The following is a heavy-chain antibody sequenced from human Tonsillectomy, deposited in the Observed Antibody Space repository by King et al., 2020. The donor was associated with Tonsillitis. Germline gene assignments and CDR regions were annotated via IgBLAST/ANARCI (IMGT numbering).Heavy chain of an antibody. J-gene: IGHJ6*02. CDR2: INHSGST. Sequence: VQLQQWGAGLLKPSETLSLTCGVYGGSFSDYYWSWIRQSPGRGLEWIGEINHSGSTNFNPSLKSRVTISIDTSKNQFSLRLTSVTAADTAVYYCARGPPRYYNGMDVWGQGSTVTVSS. CDR3: ARGPPRYYNGMDV. CDR1: GGSFSDYY. V-gene: IGHV4-34*01.